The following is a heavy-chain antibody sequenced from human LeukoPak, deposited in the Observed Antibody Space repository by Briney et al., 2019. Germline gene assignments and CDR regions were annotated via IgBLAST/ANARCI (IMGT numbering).Heavy chain of an antibody. D-gene: IGHD3-22*01. J-gene: IGHJ4*02. Sequence: GGSLRLSCAASGFTFSSYAMHWVRQAPGKGLEWVAVISYDGSNKYYADSVKGRFTISRDNSKNTLYLQMNSLRAEDTAVYYCARMGVYYYDSSGYSAFDYWGQGTLVTVSS. V-gene: IGHV3-30*04. CDR1: GFTFSSYA. CDR3: ARMGVYYYDSSGYSAFDY. CDR2: ISYDGSNK.